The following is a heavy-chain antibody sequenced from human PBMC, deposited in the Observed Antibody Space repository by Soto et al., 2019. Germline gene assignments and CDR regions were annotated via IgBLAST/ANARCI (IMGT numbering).Heavy chain of an antibody. CDR3: TQGANTWVTNWLDD. CDR2: ISAGGIGL. CDR1: GFSLRDHA. Sequence: EVQLLESGGDLVQAGGSLRLSCAASGFSLRDHAMNCVRQAPGKGLEWVSGISAGGIGLHYGASVKGRFSISRDTSKNMIYLQMNNMRVDETARYFCTQGANTWVTNWLDDWGQDTVVTFSS. V-gene: IGHV3-23*01. J-gene: IGHJ4*02. D-gene: IGHD1-1*01.